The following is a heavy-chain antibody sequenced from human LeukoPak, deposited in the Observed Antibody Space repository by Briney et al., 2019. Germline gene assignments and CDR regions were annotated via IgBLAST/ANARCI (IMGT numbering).Heavy chain of an antibody. Sequence: GESLKISCKGSGYSFTSYWIGRVRQMPGKGLEWMGIIYPGDSDTRYSPSFQGQVTISADKSISTAYLQWSSLKASDTAMYYCATERYCSGGSCRRNYFDYWGQGTLVTVSS. D-gene: IGHD2-15*01. V-gene: IGHV5-51*01. CDR3: ATERYCSGGSCRRNYFDY. CDR2: IYPGDSDT. CDR1: GYSFTSYW. J-gene: IGHJ4*02.